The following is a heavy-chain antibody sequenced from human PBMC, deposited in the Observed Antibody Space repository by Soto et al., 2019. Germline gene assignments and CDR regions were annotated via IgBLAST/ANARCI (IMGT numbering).Heavy chain of an antibody. V-gene: IGHV3-74*01. CDR2: INPDGSAT. CDR3: GRGGSDSPMAPGY. D-gene: IGHD5-18*01. CDR1: GFTFSSYS. J-gene: IGHJ4*02. Sequence: GGSLRLSCAASGFTFSSYSMNWVRQAPGKGLEWVSRINPDGSATNYADSVKGRFTISRDNAKNTLYLQMNSLRAEDTAVFYCGRGGSDSPMAPGYWGQGTLVTVSS.